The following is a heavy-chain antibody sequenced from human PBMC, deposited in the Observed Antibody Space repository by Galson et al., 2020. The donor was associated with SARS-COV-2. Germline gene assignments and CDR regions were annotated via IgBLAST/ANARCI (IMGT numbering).Heavy chain of an antibody. CDR3: ARARGRYYYYYYGMDV. CDR2: ISAYNGNT. D-gene: IGHD3-10*01. CDR1: GYTFTSYG. Sequence: ASVKVSCKASGYTFTSYGISWVRQAPGQGLEWMGWISAYNGNTNYAQKLQGRVTMTTDTSTSTAYMELRSLRYDDTAVYYCARARGRYYYYYYGMDVWGQGTTVTVSS. V-gene: IGHV1-18*01. J-gene: IGHJ6*02.